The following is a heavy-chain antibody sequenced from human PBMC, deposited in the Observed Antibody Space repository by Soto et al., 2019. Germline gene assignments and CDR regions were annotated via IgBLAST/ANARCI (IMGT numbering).Heavy chain of an antibody. CDR2: IYYSGST. J-gene: IGHJ6*02. CDR1: GGSISSGGYY. CDR3: ARDIPSDILTGYYYYGMDV. V-gene: IGHV4-31*03. D-gene: IGHD3-9*01. Sequence: QVQLQESGPGLVKPSQTLSLTCTVSGGSISSGGYYWSWIRQHPGKGLEWIGYIYYSGSTYYNPSLKSRVTISVDTSKNQFSLKLSSVTAADTAVYYCARDIPSDILTGYYYYGMDVWGQGTTVTVSS.